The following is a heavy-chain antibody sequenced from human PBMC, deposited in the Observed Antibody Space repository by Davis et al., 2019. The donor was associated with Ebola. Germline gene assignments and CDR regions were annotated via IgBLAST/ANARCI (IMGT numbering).Heavy chain of an antibody. D-gene: IGHD6-19*01. Sequence: GESLKISCAASRVTSTTNWIHWVRQAPGKGLVWVSRINPDGTKTGYADSVKGRFTISRDNSKNTLYLQMTSLRLDDMAVYYCAKGGSGWPSDYSYGMGVWGKGTTVTVSS. CDR3: AKGGSGWPSDYSYGMGV. J-gene: IGHJ6*04. V-gene: IGHV3-74*01. CDR2: INPDGTKT. CDR1: RVTSTTNW.